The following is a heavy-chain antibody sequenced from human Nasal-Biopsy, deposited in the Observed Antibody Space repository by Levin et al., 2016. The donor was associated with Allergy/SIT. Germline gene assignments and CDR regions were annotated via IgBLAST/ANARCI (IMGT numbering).Heavy chain of an antibody. CDR3: AKGSGSTFDY. CDR2: IRPHGGGT. CDR1: GFDFGGHA. V-gene: IGHV3-23*01. Sequence: GGSLRLSCAASGFDFGGHAMSWVRQTPGKGLEWVSGIRPHGGGTYYADSVRGRFTISRDDSKNTIYLQMSSLRVEDTAVYYCAKGSGSTFDYWGQGTLVTVSS. D-gene: IGHD1-26*01. J-gene: IGHJ4*02.